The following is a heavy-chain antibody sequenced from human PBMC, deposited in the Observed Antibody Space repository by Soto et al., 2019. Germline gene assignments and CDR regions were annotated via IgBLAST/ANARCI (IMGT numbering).Heavy chain of an antibody. CDR2: ISAYNGNT. Sequence: GAPVKVSCKASGYTFTNYGISWVRQAPGQGLEWMGWISAYNGNTNYAQKFQGRVTMTTDTSTTTAYMDLRNLRSDDTAVYHCARSIGENWNNWFDPWGQGTLVTVSS. J-gene: IGHJ5*01. CDR1: GYTFTNYG. V-gene: IGHV1-18*01. CDR3: ARSIGENWNNWFDP. D-gene: IGHD1-1*01.